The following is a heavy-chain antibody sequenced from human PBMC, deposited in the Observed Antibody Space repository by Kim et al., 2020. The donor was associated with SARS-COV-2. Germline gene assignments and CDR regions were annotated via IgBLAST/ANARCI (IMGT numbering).Heavy chain of an antibody. CDR2: K. Sequence: KKDADSVKGRFTISRDNAKSLLYLQMNSLRAEDTAVYYCARTNTGYIYADTWGQGILVTVSS. J-gene: IGHJ4*02. CDR3: ARTNTGYIYADT. D-gene: IGHD5-18*01. V-gene: IGHV3-21*06.